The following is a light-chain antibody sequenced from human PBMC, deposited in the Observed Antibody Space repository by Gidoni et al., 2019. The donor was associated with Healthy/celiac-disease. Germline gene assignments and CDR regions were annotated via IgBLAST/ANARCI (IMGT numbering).Light chain of an antibody. CDR3: SSYTSISTSYV. CDR1: SSDVRGYNS. V-gene: IGLV2-14*01. J-gene: IGLJ1*01. Sequence: QSALTQPASVSGSPGQSITISCTGTSSDVRGYNSVSWYQQPPGKSPKLMIYDVSNRPSGVSDRFSGSKSGNTASLTISGLRAEDEADYYCSSYTSISTSYVFGTGTKVTVL. CDR2: DVS.